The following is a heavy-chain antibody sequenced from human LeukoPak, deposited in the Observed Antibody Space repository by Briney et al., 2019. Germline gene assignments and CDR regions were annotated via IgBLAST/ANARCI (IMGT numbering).Heavy chain of an antibody. CDR1: GGSISSGGYY. CDR3: ARFSNDHGVKFDY. Sequence: SETLSLTCTVSGGSISSGGYYWSWVRQHPEKGLEWIGYIYYSGTAYYNPSLKSRVTMSVDTSKDQFSLKLDSVTAADTAVYYCARFSNDHGVKFDYWGQGTLVTVSS. V-gene: IGHV4-31*03. J-gene: IGHJ4*02. D-gene: IGHD4-17*01. CDR2: IYYSGTA.